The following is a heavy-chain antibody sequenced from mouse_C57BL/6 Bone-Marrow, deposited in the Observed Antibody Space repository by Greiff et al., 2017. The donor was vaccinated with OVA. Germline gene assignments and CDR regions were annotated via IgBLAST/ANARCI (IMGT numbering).Heavy chain of an antibody. V-gene: IGHV5-12*01. CDR1: GFTFSDYY. J-gene: IGHJ2*01. D-gene: IGHD1-1*01. Sequence: EVKLVESGGGLVQPGGSLKLSCAASGFTFSDYYMYWVRQTPEKRLEWVAYISTGGGSTYYPDTVKGRFTVSRDKAKNTLYLQMSRLKSEDTAMYYCASQSGSSFYFDYWGQGTTLTVSS. CDR2: ISTGGGST. CDR3: ASQSGSSFYFDY.